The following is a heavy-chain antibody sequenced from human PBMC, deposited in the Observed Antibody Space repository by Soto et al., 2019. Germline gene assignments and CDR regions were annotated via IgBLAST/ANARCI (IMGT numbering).Heavy chain of an antibody. D-gene: IGHD3-22*01. J-gene: IGHJ4*02. V-gene: IGHV4-31*03. CDR1: GGSISSGNYY. CDR3: ARVNYYDTSGYPFDY. CDR2: IYYSGST. Sequence: PSETLSLTCTVSGGSISSGNYYWSWIRQHPGKGLEWIGYIYYSGSTSYNPSLKSRVTISVDTSKNHFSLKLSSVTAADTAVYYCARVNYYDTSGYPFDYWGQGMMVTVSS.